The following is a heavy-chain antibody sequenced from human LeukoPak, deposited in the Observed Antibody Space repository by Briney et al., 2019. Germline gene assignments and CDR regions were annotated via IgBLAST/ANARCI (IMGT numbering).Heavy chain of an antibody. CDR2: IKSIPDGGTT. Sequence: RPGGSLRLSCAASGFTFSNAWMSWVRQAPGKGVEWVGHIKSIPDGGTTEYGAPVKGRFTISRDDSKNTLYLQMNSLKSEDTAVYFCTTLPGYSYGYLQDYWGQGTPVTVSS. CDR1: GFTFSNAW. V-gene: IGHV3-15*01. J-gene: IGHJ4*02. D-gene: IGHD5-18*01. CDR3: TTLPGYSYGYLQDY.